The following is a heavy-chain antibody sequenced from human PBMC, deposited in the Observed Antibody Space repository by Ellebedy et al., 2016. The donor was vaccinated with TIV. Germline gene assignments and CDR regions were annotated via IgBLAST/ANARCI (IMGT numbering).Heavy chain of an antibody. CDR2: INPGNDNT. J-gene: IGHJ4*02. CDR1: GYTFTKYA. V-gene: IGHV1-3*01. Sequence: AASVKVSCKASGYTFTKYAMHWVRQAPGQRLEWMGWINPGNDNTKYSQKFQGRVTITRDTSASTVHMELSSLTSEDTAVYYCARDRITADGFLFDYWGQGTLVTVSS. D-gene: IGHD6-13*01. CDR3: ARDRITADGFLFDY.